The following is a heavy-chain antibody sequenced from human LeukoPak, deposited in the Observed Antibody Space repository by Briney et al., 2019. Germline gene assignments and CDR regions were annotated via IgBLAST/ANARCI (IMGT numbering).Heavy chain of an antibody. Sequence: ASVKVSCKASGYTFTSYAMHWVRQAPGQRLEWMGWISAGNGYTKYSQKFQGRVTITRDTSASTAYMELSSLRSEDTAVYYCARDGTQWSFDYWGQGTLVTVSS. CDR2: ISAGNGYT. CDR3: ARDGTQWSFDY. V-gene: IGHV1-3*01. CDR1: GYTFTSYA. D-gene: IGHD2-15*01. J-gene: IGHJ4*02.